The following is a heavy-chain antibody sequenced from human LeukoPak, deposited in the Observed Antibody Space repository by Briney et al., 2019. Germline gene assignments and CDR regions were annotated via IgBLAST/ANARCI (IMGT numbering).Heavy chain of an antibody. CDR2: IHYSGST. CDR3: ARDGCSGPSCHGNWFDP. J-gene: IGHJ5*02. Sequence: SGTLSLTCTVSGGSISSGSYFWSWIRQHPGKGLEWIGYIHYSGSTYNNPSLKSRVIISVDTSKNQLSLKLSSVTAADTAVYYCARDGCSGPSCHGNWFDPWGQGTLVTVSS. D-gene: IGHD2-2*01. CDR1: GGSISSGSYF. V-gene: IGHV4-31*03.